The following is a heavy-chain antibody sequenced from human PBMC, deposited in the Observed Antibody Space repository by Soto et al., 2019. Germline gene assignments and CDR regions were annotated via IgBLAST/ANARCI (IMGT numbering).Heavy chain of an antibody. CDR1: GFSFSTYA. V-gene: IGHV3-23*01. CDR2: ISAGGGNT. D-gene: IGHD2-2*01. CDR3: AKHFEYQLLSWFDP. J-gene: IGHJ5*02. Sequence: EVQLLESGGGLVQPGGSLRLSCVASGFSFSTYAMSWVRQAPGKGLEWVSGISAGGGNTYYADSVGGRFTISGDNSKNTLYLQISSLRAEDTALYYCAKHFEYQLLSWFDPWGQGTLVTVSS.